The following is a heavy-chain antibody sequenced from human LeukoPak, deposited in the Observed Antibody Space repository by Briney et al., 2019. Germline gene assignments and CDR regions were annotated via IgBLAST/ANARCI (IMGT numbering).Heavy chain of an antibody. D-gene: IGHD5-18*01. CDR2: IYYSGST. CDR3: ARGVGMDTAIAPTGEEPGHLQTQEFDY. CDR1: GGSISSSSYY. Sequence: SKTLSLTCTVSGGSISSSSYYWGWIRQPPGKGLEWIGSIYYSGSTYYNPSLKSRVTISVDTSKNQFSLKLSSVTAADTAVYYCARGVGMDTAIAPTGEEPGHLQTQEFDYWGQGTLVTVSS. J-gene: IGHJ4*02. V-gene: IGHV4-39*01.